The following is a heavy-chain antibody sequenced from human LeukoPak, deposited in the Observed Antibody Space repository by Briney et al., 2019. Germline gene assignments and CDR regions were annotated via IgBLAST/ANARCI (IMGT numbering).Heavy chain of an antibody. D-gene: IGHD3-3*01. Sequence: PGGSLRLSCAASGFTVSGHSMNWVRQAPGKGLEWISYISSTTSTIYYADSVKGRFTISRDNAKNSLYLQMNSLRDEDTAVYYCALLPLRIFPDVFDLWGQGTMVTVSS. CDR3: ALLPLRIFPDVFDL. V-gene: IGHV3-48*02. J-gene: IGHJ3*01. CDR2: ISSTTSTI. CDR1: GFTVSGHS.